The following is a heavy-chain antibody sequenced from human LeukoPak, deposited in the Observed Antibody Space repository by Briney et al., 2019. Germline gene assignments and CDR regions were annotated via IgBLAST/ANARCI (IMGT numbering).Heavy chain of an antibody. D-gene: IGHD3-22*01. CDR2: IYYSGST. J-gene: IGHJ4*02. CDR3: ARDRPSSGYYYFDY. Sequence: SETLSLTCTVSGGSISSYYWSWIRQPPGKGLEWIGYIYYSGSTNYNPSLKSRVTISVDTSKNQFSLKLSSVTAADTAAYYCARDRPSSGYYYFDYWGQGTLVTVSS. V-gene: IGHV4-59*01. CDR1: GGSISSYY.